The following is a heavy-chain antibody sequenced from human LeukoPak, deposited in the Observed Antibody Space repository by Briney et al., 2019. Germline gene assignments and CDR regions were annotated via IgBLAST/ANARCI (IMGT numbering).Heavy chain of an antibody. Sequence: GGSLRLSCAASAITFSSFNMNWVRQAPGRGLEWVSYIGSSYNIYYADSANGRFTISRDNAKNSLYLQMNSLGAEDTAVYYRVRDRDWAFAYWGQGTLVTVSS. D-gene: IGHD2-21*01. V-gene: IGHV3-48*01. CDR3: VRDRDWAFAY. CDR2: IGSSYNI. J-gene: IGHJ4*02. CDR1: AITFSSFN.